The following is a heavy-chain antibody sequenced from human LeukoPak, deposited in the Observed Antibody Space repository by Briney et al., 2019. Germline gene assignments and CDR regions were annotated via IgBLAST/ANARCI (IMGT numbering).Heavy chain of an antibody. D-gene: IGHD3-22*01. CDR1: GFTYSSSD. CDR3: AKDPYYYDSSGYYPNYFDY. J-gene: IGHJ4*02. CDR2: IRESGAAT. Sequence: PGGSLRLSCAASGFTYSSSDMNWVRQAPGKGLEWVSTIRESGAATYYADSVKGRFTISRDNSKNTLYLQMNSLRAEDTAVYYCAKDPYYYDSSGYYPNYFDYWGQGTLVTVSS. V-gene: IGHV3-23*01.